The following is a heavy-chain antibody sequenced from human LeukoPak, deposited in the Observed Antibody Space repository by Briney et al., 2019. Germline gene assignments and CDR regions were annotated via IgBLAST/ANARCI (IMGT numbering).Heavy chain of an antibody. Sequence: SEILSLTCAVYGGSFSGYYWSWIRQPPGKGLEWIGEINHSGSTNYNPSLKSRVTISVDTSKNQFSLKLSSVTAADTAVYYCARGYGSGSAYFDYWGQGTLVTVSS. J-gene: IGHJ4*02. D-gene: IGHD3-10*01. CDR2: INHSGST. CDR3: ARGYGSGSAYFDY. CDR1: GGSFSGYY. V-gene: IGHV4-34*01.